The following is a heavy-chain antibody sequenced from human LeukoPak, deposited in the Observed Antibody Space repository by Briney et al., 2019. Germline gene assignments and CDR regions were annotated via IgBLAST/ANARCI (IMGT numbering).Heavy chain of an antibody. CDR3: ARDSSGYDAFDI. Sequence: GGSLRLSCAASGFTVSSNYMSWVGQAPGKGLEWVSVIYSGGSTYYADSAKGRFTISRGNSKNTLYLQMNSLRAEDTAVYYCARDSSGYDAFDIWGQGTMVTVSS. J-gene: IGHJ3*02. V-gene: IGHV3-66*02. CDR2: IYSGGST. CDR1: GFTVSSNY. D-gene: IGHD3-22*01.